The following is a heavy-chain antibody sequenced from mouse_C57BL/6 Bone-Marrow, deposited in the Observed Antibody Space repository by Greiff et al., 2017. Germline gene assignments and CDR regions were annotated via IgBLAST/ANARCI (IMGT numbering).Heavy chain of an antibody. V-gene: IGHV5-6*01. J-gene: IGHJ3*01. CDR1: GFTFSSYC. CDR2: ISSGGSYT. Sequence: EVQRVESGGDLVKPGGSLKLSCAASGFTFSSYCMSWVRQTPDKSLEWVANISSGGSYTYYHDSVKGRFTISRDNANNALYLQMSSLKSEDAAVYYCARHSSLGFAYWGQGTLVTVSA. CDR3: ARHSSLGFAY.